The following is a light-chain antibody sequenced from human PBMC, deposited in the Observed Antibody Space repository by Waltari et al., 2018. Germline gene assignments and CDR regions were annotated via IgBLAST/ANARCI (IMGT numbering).Light chain of an antibody. CDR1: PGIRSY. CDR3: QQYYSHPPT. J-gene: IGKJ1*01. V-gene: IGKV1-8*01. CDR2: AAS. Sequence: AIRITQSPSSLSASTGDRVTITCRASPGIRSYLAWYQQNPGKSPKFLIYAASTLQSGVPSRFSGSGSGTDFTLTISCLQSEDFASYYCQQYYSHPPTFGQGTKVENK.